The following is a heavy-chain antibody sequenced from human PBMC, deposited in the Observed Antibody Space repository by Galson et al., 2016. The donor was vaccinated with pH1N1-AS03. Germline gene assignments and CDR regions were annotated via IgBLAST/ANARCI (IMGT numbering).Heavy chain of an antibody. V-gene: IGHV2-5*02. CDR3: ARTAGWLPDF. D-gene: IGHD3-9*01. CDR1: GFSLTTSAVG. CDR2: IYWDDDK. J-gene: IGHJ4*02. Sequence: PALVKPTQTPTPTCTFSGFSLTTSAVGVVWIRQPPGKALEWLALIYWDDDKRYNSSLKSRLTITKDTSKNQAVLTMTNMDPVDTATYYCARTAGWLPDFWGQGTLVTVSS.